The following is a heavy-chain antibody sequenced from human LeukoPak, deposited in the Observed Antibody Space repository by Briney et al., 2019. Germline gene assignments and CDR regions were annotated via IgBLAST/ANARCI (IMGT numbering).Heavy chain of an antibody. CDR3: AKVRILITTPDAFDI. J-gene: IGHJ3*02. D-gene: IGHD3-22*01. Sequence: AGGSLRLSCAASGFTFSSYAMSWVRQAPGKGLEWVSFISGSGVTTYYADSVKGRFTISRDNSNNTLYLLMNSLRAEDTAVYYCAKVRILITTPDAFDIWGQGTMVTVSS. V-gene: IGHV3-23*01. CDR2: ISGSGVTT. CDR1: GFTFSSYA.